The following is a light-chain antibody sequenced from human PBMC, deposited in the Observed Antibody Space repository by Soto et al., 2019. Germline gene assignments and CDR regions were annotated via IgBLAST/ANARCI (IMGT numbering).Light chain of an antibody. CDR3: LSKTSSISYV. CDR2: EVS. Sequence: QSVLTQPASVSGSPGQSITISCTGTTSDVGGYNYVSWYQQHPGKVPKLLIHEVSNRPSGVSDRFSGSKSGNTASLTISGLQAEDEADYYCLSKTSSISYVFGTGTNVTVL. V-gene: IGLV2-14*01. J-gene: IGLJ1*01. CDR1: TSDVGGYNY.